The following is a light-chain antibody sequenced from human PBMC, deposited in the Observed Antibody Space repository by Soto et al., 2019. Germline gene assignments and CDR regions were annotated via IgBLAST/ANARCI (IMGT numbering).Light chain of an antibody. V-gene: IGKV1-5*01. Sequence: DIQMTQSPSKLSASVGNRVTITCRASQGINKWLAWYQQKPGKAPKLLIYDASNLESGVPSRFSGSGSGTEFILTISSLQPDDFAEYHCQQYNNWPQTFGQGTKVDIK. CDR1: QGINKW. CDR2: DAS. CDR3: QQYNNWPQT. J-gene: IGKJ1*01.